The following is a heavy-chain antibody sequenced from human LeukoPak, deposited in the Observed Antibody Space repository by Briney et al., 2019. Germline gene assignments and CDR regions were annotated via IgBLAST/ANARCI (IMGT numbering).Heavy chain of an antibody. Sequence: SETLSLTCAVSGGSITSGSGRISWSWVRQPPGKGLEWIGYSYHGGSTHYNPSLKSRVTISVDRSKNQFSLKLNSVTAADTAVYYCARERGPLGFDYYDSSGSVWGQGTLVTVSS. CDR3: ARERGPLGFDYYDSSGSV. J-gene: IGHJ4*02. CDR1: GGSITSGSGRIS. CDR2: SYHGGST. V-gene: IGHV4-30-2*01. D-gene: IGHD3-22*01.